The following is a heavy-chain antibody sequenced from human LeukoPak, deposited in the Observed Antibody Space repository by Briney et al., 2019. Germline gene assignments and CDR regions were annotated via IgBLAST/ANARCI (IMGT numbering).Heavy chain of an antibody. J-gene: IGHJ4*02. Sequence: PGGSLRLSCAASGFTLSSYAMSWVRQAPGKGLEWVSVIGGSGASTYYADSVKGRFTISRDNSKNTLYLQMNSLRAEDTAVYYCAKSSGYYLADYWGQGTLVTVSS. CDR1: GFTLSSYA. CDR3: AKSSGYYLADY. CDR2: IGGSGAST. V-gene: IGHV3-23*01. D-gene: IGHD3-22*01.